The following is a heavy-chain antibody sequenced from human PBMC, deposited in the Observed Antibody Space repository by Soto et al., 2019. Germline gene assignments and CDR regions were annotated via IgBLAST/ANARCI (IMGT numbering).Heavy chain of an antibody. Sequence: QLQLQESGSGLVKPSQTLSLTCAVSGGSISSGGYSWSWIRQPPGKGLEWIGYIYHSGSTYYNPSLKSLVTISVDTSSSQFSLKLTSVTAADTAVYYCARDIRGYSRAFDYWGQGTLVTVSS. J-gene: IGHJ4*02. D-gene: IGHD5-18*01. V-gene: IGHV4-30-2*01. CDR3: ARDIRGYSRAFDY. CDR2: IYHSGST. CDR1: GGSISSGGYS.